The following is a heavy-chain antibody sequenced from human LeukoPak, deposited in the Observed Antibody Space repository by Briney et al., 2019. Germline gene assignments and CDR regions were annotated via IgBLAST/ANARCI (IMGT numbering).Heavy chain of an antibody. J-gene: IGHJ4*02. D-gene: IGHD5-24*01. CDR1: GGTFSSYA. CDR3: ARGEGRRDGYNPLPY. Sequence: SVKVSCKASGGTFSSYAISWVRQAPGQGLEWMGGIIPIFGTANYVQKFQGRVTITTDESTSTAYMELSSLRSEDTAVYYCARGEGRRDGYNPLPYWGQGTLVTVSS. CDR2: IIPIFGTA. V-gene: IGHV1-69*05.